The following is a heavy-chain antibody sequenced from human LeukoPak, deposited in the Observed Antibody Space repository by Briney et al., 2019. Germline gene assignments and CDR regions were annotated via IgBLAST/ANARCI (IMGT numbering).Heavy chain of an antibody. CDR3: ARPLVVPASDDAFDI. D-gene: IGHD2-2*01. Sequence: GASVKVSCKASGYTFTGYYMHWVRQAHGQGLEWMGWINPNSGGTNYAQKFQGRVTMTRDTSISTAYMELSRLRSDDTAMCYCARPLVVPASDDAFDIWGQGTLVTVSS. V-gene: IGHV1-2*02. J-gene: IGHJ3*02. CDR1: GYTFTGYY. CDR2: INPNSGGT.